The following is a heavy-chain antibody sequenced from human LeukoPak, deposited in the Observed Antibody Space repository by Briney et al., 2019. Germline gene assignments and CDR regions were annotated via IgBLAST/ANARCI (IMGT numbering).Heavy chain of an antibody. J-gene: IGHJ6*02. CDR2: IYHSGST. CDR3: ARENPSIRYGMDV. Sequence: PSGTLSLTCAVSGGSLSSSNWWSWVRQPPGKGLEWIGEIYHSGSTNYNPSLKSRVTISVDKSKNQFSQKLSSVTAADTAVYYCARENPSIRYGMDVWGQGTTVTVSS. D-gene: IGHD2/OR15-2a*01. CDR1: GGSLSSSNW. V-gene: IGHV4-4*02.